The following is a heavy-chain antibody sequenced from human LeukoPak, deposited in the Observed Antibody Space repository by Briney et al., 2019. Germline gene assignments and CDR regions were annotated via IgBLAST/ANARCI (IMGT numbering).Heavy chain of an antibody. J-gene: IGHJ4*02. CDR2: ISSGSSYI. Sequence: PGRSLRLSCAASGFTFSNYNMNWVRQAPGKGLEWVSSISSGSSYIYYADSVKGRFTISRDNAKNSLYLQMHSLSAEDTAVYYCARYSGSYRDYWGQGTLVTVSS. CDR1: GFTFSNYN. V-gene: IGHV3-21*01. D-gene: IGHD3-10*01. CDR3: ARYSGSYRDY.